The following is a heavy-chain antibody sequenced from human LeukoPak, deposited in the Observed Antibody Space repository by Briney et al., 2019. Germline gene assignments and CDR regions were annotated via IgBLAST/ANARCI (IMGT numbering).Heavy chain of an antibody. D-gene: IGHD5-18*01. J-gene: IGHJ4*02. V-gene: IGHV1-18*01. Sequence: RLEWMGRINAYNGNTDYAQKFQGRVTLTKDTSTNTAYMELRSLRSDDTAVYFCARDRNFGYSYGPYFDYWGQGTLVTVSS. CDR3: ARDRNFGYSYGPYFDY. CDR2: INAYNGNT.